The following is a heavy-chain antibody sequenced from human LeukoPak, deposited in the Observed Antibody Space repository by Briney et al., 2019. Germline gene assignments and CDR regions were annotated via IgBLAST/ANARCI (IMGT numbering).Heavy chain of an antibody. J-gene: IGHJ6*02. D-gene: IGHD6-13*01. CDR3: ARQQLAESYYYYGMDV. Sequence: GESQKISCKGSGYSFTSYWIGWVRQIPGEGLGWMGIIYPGDSDTRYSPSFQGQVTISADKSISTAYLQWSSLKASDTAMYYCARQQLAESYYYYGMDVWGQGTTVTVSS. CDR1: GYSFTSYW. V-gene: IGHV5-51*01. CDR2: IYPGDSDT.